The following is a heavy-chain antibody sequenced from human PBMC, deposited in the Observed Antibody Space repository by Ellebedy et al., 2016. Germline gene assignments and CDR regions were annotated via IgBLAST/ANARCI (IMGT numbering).Heavy chain of an antibody. D-gene: IGHD5-18*01. CDR2: IDRLGST. V-gene: IGHV4-34*01. Sequence: SETLSLTXAVSGESFSEYYWSWIRQSPGKGLEWIGEIDRLGSTRYHSSLKSRVTISMDTSKKHFSLNLNSVTAADTAVYFCASSGGTWIQLDYWGQGTQVTVSS. CDR1: GESFSEYY. CDR3: ASSGGTWIQLDY. J-gene: IGHJ4*02.